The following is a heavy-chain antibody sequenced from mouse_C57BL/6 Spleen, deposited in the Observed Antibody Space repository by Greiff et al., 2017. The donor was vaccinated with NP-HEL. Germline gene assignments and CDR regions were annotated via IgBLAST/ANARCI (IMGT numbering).Heavy chain of an antibody. J-gene: IGHJ4*01. CDR1: GFTFNTYA. CDR3: VRNSNYPYYYAMDY. CDR2: IRSKSSNYAT. V-gene: IGHV10-3*01. Sequence: EVMLVESGGGLVQPKGSLKLSCAASGFTFNTYAMHWVRQAPGKGLEWVARIRSKSSNYATYYADSVKDRFTISRDDSQSMLYLQMNNLKTEDTAMYYCVRNSNYPYYYAMDYWGQGTSVTVSS. D-gene: IGHD2-5*01.